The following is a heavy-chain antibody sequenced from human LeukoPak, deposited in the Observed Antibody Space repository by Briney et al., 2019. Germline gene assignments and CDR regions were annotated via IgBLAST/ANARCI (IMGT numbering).Heavy chain of an antibody. D-gene: IGHD4-4*01. CDR2: IYYSGTT. J-gene: IGHJ5*02. CDR3: AKQSTTHNWFGP. V-gene: IGHV4-39*01. CDR1: GGSISTGAYY. Sequence: PSETLSLTCTVSGGSISTGAYYWGWIRQPPGEGLEWIGSIYYSGTTYYNPSLKSRVTMSIDTSKNQFSLNLRSVTAADTAVYYCAKQSTTHNWFGPWGQGTLVTVSS.